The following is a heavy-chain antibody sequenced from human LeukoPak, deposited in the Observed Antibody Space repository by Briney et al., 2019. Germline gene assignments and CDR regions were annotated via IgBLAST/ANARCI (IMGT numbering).Heavy chain of an antibody. V-gene: IGHV3-23*01. CDR1: GFAFSSYA. CDR3: AKDASRITMVRGVYNWFDP. J-gene: IGHJ5*02. CDR2: LSASGGIT. D-gene: IGHD3-10*01. Sequence: PGGSLRLSCAASGFAFSSYAMSWVRQAPGKGLEWVSGLSASGGITYYADSVKGRFTISRDNSKNTLYLQMNSLRAEDTAVYYCAKDASRITMVRGVYNWFDPWGQGTLVTVSS.